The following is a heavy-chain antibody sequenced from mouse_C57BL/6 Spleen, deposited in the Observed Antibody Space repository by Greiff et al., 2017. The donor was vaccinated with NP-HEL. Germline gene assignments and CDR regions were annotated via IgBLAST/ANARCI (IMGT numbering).Heavy chain of an antibody. D-gene: IGHD1-1*01. J-gene: IGHJ1*03. CDR1: GFTFTDYY. CDR3: ARADGSSLALYWYFDV. V-gene: IGHV1-36*01. Sequence: EVQLQESGPVLVKPGPSVKISCKASGFTFTDYYMHWVKQSHGKSLEWIGLVYPYNGGTSYNQKFKGKATLTVDTSSSTAYMELNSLTSEDSAVYYCARADGSSLALYWYFDVWGTGTTVTVSS. CDR2: VYPYNGGT.